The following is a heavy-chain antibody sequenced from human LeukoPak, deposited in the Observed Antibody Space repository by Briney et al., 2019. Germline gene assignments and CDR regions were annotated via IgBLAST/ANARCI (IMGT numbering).Heavy chain of an antibody. CDR3: ARGYWQQPPLFQH. J-gene: IGHJ1*01. CDR2: MNPNSGNT. V-gene: IGHV1-8*01. CDR1: GYTFTSYD. Sequence: ASLKVSCKASGYTFTSYDINWVRQATGQGLEWMGWMNPNSGNTGYAQKFQGRVTMTRNTSISTAYMELSSLRSEDTAVYYCARGYWQQPPLFQHWGQGTLVTVSS. D-gene: IGHD6-13*01.